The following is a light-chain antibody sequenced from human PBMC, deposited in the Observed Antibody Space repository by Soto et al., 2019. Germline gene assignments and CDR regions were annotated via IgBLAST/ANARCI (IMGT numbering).Light chain of an antibody. CDR2: GAS. Sequence: PGESATLSCRASQSVSGSYVAWYQQRPGLAPRLLVYGASRRATGIPDRFRGSGSGTEFTLTISGLEAEDFAVYFCQHFGSSPPVTFGQGTRLDIK. CDR1: QSVSGSY. V-gene: IGKV3-20*01. J-gene: IGKJ5*01. CDR3: QHFGSSPPVT.